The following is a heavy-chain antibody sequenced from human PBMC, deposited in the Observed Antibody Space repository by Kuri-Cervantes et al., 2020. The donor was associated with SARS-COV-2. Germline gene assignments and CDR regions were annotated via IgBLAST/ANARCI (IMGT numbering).Heavy chain of an antibody. CDR3: ARGRQFWDIVVVVAARWFDP. D-gene: IGHD2-15*01. J-gene: IGHJ5*02. CDR2: INHSGST. Sequence: GSLRLSCAVYGGSFSGYYWSWIRQPPGKGLEWIGEINHSGSTNYNPSLKSRVTISVDTSKNQFSLKLSSVTAADTAVYYCARGRQFWDIVVVVAARWFDPWGQGTRGTVSS. V-gene: IGHV4-34*01. CDR1: GGSFSGYY.